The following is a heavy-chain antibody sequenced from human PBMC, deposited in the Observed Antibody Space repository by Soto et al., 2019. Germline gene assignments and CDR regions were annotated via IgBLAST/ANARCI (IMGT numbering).Heavy chain of an antibody. CDR3: ARDRIYDSHFDY. D-gene: IGHD3-22*01. V-gene: IGHV4-31*03. CDR2: IYYSGST. CDR1: GGSISSGGYY. Sequence: PSETLSLTCTVSGGSISSGGYYWSWIRQHPGKGLEWIGYIYYSGSTYYNPSLKSRVTISVDTSKNQFSLKLSSVTAADTAVYYCARDRIYDSHFDYWGQGTLVTVSS. J-gene: IGHJ4*02.